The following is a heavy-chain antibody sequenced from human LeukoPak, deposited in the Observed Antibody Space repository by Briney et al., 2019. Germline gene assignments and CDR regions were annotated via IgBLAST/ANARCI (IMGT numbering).Heavy chain of an antibody. D-gene: IGHD3-9*01. J-gene: IGHJ4*02. Sequence: GGSLRLSCAASGFTFSSYAMYWVRQAPGKGLEWVAVISYDGSNKYYADSVKGRFTISRDNSKNTLYLQMNSLRAEDTAVYYCARGYFDWLLSYFDYWGQGTLVTVSS. CDR2: ISYDGSNK. CDR3: ARGYFDWLLSYFDY. CDR1: GFTFSSYA. V-gene: IGHV3-30-3*01.